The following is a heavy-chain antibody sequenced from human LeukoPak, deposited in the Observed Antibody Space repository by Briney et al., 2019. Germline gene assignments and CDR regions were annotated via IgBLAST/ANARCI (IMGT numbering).Heavy chain of an antibody. V-gene: IGHV1-69*05. J-gene: IGHJ3*02. Sequence: GASVKVSCKASGGTFSSYAISWVRQAPGQGLEWMGGIIPIFGTANYAQKFQGRVTMTRDTSTSTVYMELSSLRSEDTAVYYCARDRREMATADAFDIWGQGTMVTVSS. CDR3: ARDRREMATADAFDI. CDR2: IIPIFGTA. CDR1: GGTFSSYA. D-gene: IGHD5-24*01.